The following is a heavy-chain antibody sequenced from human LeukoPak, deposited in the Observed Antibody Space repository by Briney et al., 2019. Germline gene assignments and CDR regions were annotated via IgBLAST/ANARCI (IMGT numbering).Heavy chain of an antibody. CDR3: AKAYTRSWYAAFDI. CDR2: ISGSGGST. V-gene: IGHV3-23*01. D-gene: IGHD6-13*01. J-gene: IGHJ3*02. CDR1: GFTFSSYA. Sequence: GGSLRLSCAASGFTFSSYAMSWVRQAPGKGLEWVSAISGSGGSTYYADSVKGRSTISRDNSKNTLYLQMNSLRGDDTAMYYCAKAYTRSWYAAFDIWGQGTMVTISS.